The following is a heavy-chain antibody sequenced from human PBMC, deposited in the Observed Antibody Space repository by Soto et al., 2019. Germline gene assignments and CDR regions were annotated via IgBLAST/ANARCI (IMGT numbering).Heavy chain of an antibody. V-gene: IGHV4-59*08. Sequence: PSETLSLTCTVSGASISSYYWSWIRQPPEKGLEWIGYIYYSGSTNYNPSLKSRVTISVDTSKNQFSLKLSSVTAADTAVYYCARRTLLDSSSWSDAFDIWGQGTVVTVSS. D-gene: IGHD6-13*01. CDR1: GASISSYY. CDR2: IYYSGST. J-gene: IGHJ3*02. CDR3: ARRTLLDSSSWSDAFDI.